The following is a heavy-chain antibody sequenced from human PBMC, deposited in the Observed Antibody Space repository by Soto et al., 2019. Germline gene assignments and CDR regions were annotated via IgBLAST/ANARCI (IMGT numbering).Heavy chain of an antibody. CDR2: IYPGDSDT. CDR3: ARLPGAARPTLFDY. CDR1: GYSFTSYW. J-gene: IGHJ4*02. Sequence: ESRTISGKVSGYSFTSYWVGWVRQMPGKGLEWMGIIYPGDSDTRYSPSFQGQVTISADKSISTAYLQWSSLKASDTAMYYCARLPGAARPTLFDYWGQGTLVTVSS. D-gene: IGHD6-6*01. V-gene: IGHV5-51*01.